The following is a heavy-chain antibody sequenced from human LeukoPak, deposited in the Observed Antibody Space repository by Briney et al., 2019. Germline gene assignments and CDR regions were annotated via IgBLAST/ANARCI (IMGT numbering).Heavy chain of an antibody. D-gene: IGHD1-26*01. V-gene: IGHV1-69*06. CDR3: ARSELMDAFDI. CDR1: GGTFSSYA. Sequence: ASVKVSCKASGGTFSSYAISWVRQAPGQGLEWMGGIIPIFGTANYAQKFQGRVTITADKSTSTAYMELSSLRSEDTAVYHCARSELMDAFDIWGQGTMVTVSS. CDR2: IIPIFGTA. J-gene: IGHJ3*02.